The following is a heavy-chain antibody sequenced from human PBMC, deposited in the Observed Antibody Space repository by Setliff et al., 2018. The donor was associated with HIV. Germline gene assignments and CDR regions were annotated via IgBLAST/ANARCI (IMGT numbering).Heavy chain of an antibody. CDR1: GDSINNNNYY. CDR2: VFYTGST. D-gene: IGHD3-10*01. Sequence: SETLSLTCSVSGDSINNNNYYWGWIRQPPGKGLEWIASVFYTGSTYYRPSLKSRVTLSVELSKNHFSLELTSVTAADTAVYYCVRQSYYVTGSFYTDVFDLWGQGTVVTVSS. J-gene: IGHJ3*01. CDR3: VRQSYYVTGSFYTDVFDL. V-gene: IGHV4-39*01.